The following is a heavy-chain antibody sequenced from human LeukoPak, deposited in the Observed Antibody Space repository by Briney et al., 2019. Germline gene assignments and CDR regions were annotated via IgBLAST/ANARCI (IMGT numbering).Heavy chain of an antibody. CDR3: ATRGVITTSKGDYYYMDV. CDR1: GYTFTSYD. J-gene: IGHJ6*03. Sequence: GASVKVSCKASGYTFTSYDINWVRQATGQGLEWMGWMNPNSGNTGYAQKFQGRVTMTRNTSISTAYMELSSLRSEDTAVYHCATRGVITTSKGDYYYMDVWGKGTTVTVSS. CDR2: MNPNSGNT. V-gene: IGHV1-8*01. D-gene: IGHD3-22*01.